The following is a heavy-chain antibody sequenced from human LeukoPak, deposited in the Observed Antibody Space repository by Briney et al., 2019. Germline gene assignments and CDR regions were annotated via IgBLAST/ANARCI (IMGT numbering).Heavy chain of an antibody. J-gene: IGHJ3*02. Sequence: GASVTVSFKASGYTFTVYYMHWVRQAPGQGLEWMGWIKPNSGGTNYAQKFQGRINMTRDTSISTAHMELSRLGFDDTAVYYCARDRGYGGNFAAYAFDIWGQGTLVTVSS. D-gene: IGHD5-12*01. CDR3: ARDRGYGGNFAAYAFDI. CDR2: IKPNSGGT. V-gene: IGHV1-2*02. CDR1: GYTFTVYY.